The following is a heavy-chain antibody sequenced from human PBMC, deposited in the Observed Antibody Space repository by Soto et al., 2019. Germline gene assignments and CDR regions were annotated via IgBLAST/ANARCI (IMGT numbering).Heavy chain of an antibody. CDR3: CRRKGAMDV. Sequence: QVQLVQSGAEVKKPGASVKVSCKTSGYTFSSYGISWVRQATGQGLEWMGWISADNGNTNYAQKLQGRVTMTTDTSTSTAYMDLKSLRSDDTAIYYCCRRKGAMDVWGQGTTVTVSS. V-gene: IGHV1-18*01. J-gene: IGHJ6*02. CDR2: ISADNGNT. CDR1: GYTFSSYG.